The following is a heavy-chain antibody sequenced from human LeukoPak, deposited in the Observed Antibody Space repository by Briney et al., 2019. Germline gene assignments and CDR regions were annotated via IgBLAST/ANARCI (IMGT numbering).Heavy chain of an antibody. V-gene: IGHV4-59*08. CDR2: VYYSGDT. Sequence: SETLSLTCTVSGGSISGPYWSWIRQPPGKGLEWIAYVYYSGDTNYNPSLKSRAAISLDTSKNQFSLTVTSATAADTAIYYCARHTYARPFDFWGQGTLVTVSS. CDR3: ARHTYARPFDF. J-gene: IGHJ4*02. CDR1: GGSISGPY. D-gene: IGHD6-6*01.